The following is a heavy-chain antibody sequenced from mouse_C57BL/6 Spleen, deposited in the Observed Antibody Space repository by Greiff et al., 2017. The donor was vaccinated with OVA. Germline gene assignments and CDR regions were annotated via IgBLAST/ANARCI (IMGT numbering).Heavy chain of an antibody. J-gene: IGHJ2*01. CDR3: ARYYFDY. CDR1: GYTFTSYW. Sequence: QVQLQQSGAELLKPGASVKLSCKASGYTFTSYWMQWVKQRPGQGLEWIGEIDPSDSYTNYNQKFKGKATLTVDTSSSTAYMQLSSLTSEDSAVYYCARYYFDYWGQGTTLTVSS. V-gene: IGHV1-50*01. CDR2: IDPSDSYT.